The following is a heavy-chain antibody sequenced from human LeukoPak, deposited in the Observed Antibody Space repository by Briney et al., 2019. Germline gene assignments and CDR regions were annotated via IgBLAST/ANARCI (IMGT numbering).Heavy chain of an antibody. Sequence: GGSLRLSCAASGFTFSTYWMHWVRQAPGKGLVWVSRINSDGSSTSNADSVKGRFTISRDNAKNSLYLQMNSLRAEDTAVYYCARRGSSIAVAGPDYWGQGTLVTVSS. D-gene: IGHD6-19*01. CDR3: ARRGSSIAVAGPDY. CDR2: INSDGSST. J-gene: IGHJ4*02. CDR1: GFTFSTYW. V-gene: IGHV3-74*01.